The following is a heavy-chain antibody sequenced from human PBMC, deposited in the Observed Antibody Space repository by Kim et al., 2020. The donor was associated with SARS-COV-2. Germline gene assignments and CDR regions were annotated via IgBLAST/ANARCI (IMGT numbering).Heavy chain of an antibody. CDR3: ARARETNCGADCYSFDP. CDR2: ISSSSGYM. D-gene: IGHD2-21*02. V-gene: IGHV3-21*06. Sequence: GGSLRLSCEASGFSITKYTMNWVRQAPGKGLELVSFISSSSGYMFYADSVKGRFTISRDNSKNSLYLEINSLRAEDTAVYYCARARETNCGADCYSFDP. J-gene: IGHJ5*02. CDR1: GFSITKYT.